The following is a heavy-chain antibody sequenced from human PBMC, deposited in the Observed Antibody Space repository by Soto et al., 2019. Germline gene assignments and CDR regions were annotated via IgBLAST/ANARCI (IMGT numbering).Heavy chain of an antibody. D-gene: IGHD6-6*01. CDR1: GWSLSGYY. J-gene: IGHJ4*02. V-gene: IGHV4-34*01. CDR3: ARASIAARPDLDY. CDR2: INHSGST. Sequence: SETLSLTSPVYGWSLSGYYWSWIRQPPGKGLEWIGEINHSGSTNYNPSLKSRVTISVDTSKNQFSLKLSSVTAADTAVYYCARASIAARPDLDYWGQGTLVTVSS.